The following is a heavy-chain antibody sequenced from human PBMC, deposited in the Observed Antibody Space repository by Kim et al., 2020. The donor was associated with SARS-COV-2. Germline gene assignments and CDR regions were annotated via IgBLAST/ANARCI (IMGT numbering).Heavy chain of an antibody. J-gene: IGHJ6*02. V-gene: IGHV3-74*01. CDR2: ST. Sequence: STTYADSGRSRCTVSRDNAKNTLYLQMNSLGEEDTAVYYCARGNYHGMDVWGQGTTVTVSS. CDR3: ARGNYHGMDV.